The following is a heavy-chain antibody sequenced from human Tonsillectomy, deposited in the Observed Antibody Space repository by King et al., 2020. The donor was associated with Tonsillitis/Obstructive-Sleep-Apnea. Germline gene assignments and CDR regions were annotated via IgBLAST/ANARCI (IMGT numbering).Heavy chain of an antibody. D-gene: IGHD3-16*01. CDR3: AIGSDYVWGGHEDY. CDR1: GGSFSGYY. Sequence: VQLQQWGAGLLKPSETLSLTCGVYGGSFSGYYWSWIRQPPGKGLEWIGEINHRGSTSYNPSLNSRVTISVDTSKNQFSLNLSSVTAADTAVYYCAIGSDYVWGGHEDYWGQGTLVTVSS. CDR2: INHRGST. J-gene: IGHJ4*02. V-gene: IGHV4-34*01.